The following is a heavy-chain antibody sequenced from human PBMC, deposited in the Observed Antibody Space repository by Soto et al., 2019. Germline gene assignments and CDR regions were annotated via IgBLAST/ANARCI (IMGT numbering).Heavy chain of an antibody. CDR2: IIPIFGTA. CDR3: ARVSGGSSSWYFWFDP. CDR1: GGTFSSYA. V-gene: IGHV1-69*01. Sequence: SVKLSCNASGGTFSSYAISWVRQAPGQGLEWMGGIIPIFGTANYAQKFQGRVTITADESTSTAYMELSSLRSEDTAVYYCARVSGGSSSWYFWFDPWGQGTLVTVSS. D-gene: IGHD6-13*01. J-gene: IGHJ5*02.